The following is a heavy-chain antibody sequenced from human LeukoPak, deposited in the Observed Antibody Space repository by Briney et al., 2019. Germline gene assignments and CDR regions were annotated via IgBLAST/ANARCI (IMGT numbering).Heavy chain of an antibody. D-gene: IGHD3-22*01. Sequence: ASVKVSCKASGYTFTTYPINWVRQAPGQGLEWMGWINTNTGNPTYAQGFTGRFVFSLDTSVSTAYLQISSLKAEDTAVYYCAREAYYYDSSGYYPNWFDPWGQGTLVTVSS. V-gene: IGHV7-4-1*02. CDR2: INTNTGNP. CDR3: AREAYYYDSSGYYPNWFDP. J-gene: IGHJ5*02. CDR1: GYTFTTYP.